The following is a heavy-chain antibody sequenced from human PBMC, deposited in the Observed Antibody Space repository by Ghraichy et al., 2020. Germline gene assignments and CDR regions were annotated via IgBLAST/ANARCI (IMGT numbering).Heavy chain of an antibody. V-gene: IGHV4-34*01. CDR2: INHSGST. CDR3: ARGSSIAALPFDY. Sequence: SETLSLTCTVYGGSLSGYYWSWIRQSPEKGLEWIGEINHSGSTNYNPSLKSRVIISVDTSNNFFSLKKSAVTAADTAVYYCARGSSIAALPFDYWGQGALVFVSS. J-gene: IGHJ4*02. D-gene: IGHD6-6*01. CDR1: GGSLSGYY.